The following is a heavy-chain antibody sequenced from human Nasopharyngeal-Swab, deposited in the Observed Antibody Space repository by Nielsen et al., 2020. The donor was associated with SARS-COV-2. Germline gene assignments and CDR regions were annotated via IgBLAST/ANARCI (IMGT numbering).Heavy chain of an antibody. V-gene: IGHV3-7*04. CDR3: ARDPDSQAFDI. CDR1: GFTFSSYW. J-gene: IGHJ3*02. Sequence: GGSLRLSCAASGFTFSSYWMTWVRQTPGKGLEFVANINQDGSVKNYVDSVKGRFTISRDNAKNSLYLQMNSLRVEDTAVYYCARDPDSQAFDIWGQGTMVTVSS. CDR2: INQDGSVK.